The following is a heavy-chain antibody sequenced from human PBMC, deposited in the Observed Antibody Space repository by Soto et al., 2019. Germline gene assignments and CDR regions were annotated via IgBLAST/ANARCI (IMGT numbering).Heavy chain of an antibody. D-gene: IGHD3-3*01. CDR3: AHRVLRAVFGLVTTTAIYFDF. Sequence: QITLNESGPTVVKPTETLTLTCTFSGFSLTTSGVGVGWVRQSPGKAPEWLAFIYWDDDKRYSTSLKSRLTITKDTAKNRVVLTMANVDPADTATYYRAHRVLRAVFGLVTTTAIYFDFWGQGTPVVVSS. J-gene: IGHJ4*02. CDR2: IYWDDDK. V-gene: IGHV2-5*02. CDR1: GFSLTTSGVG.